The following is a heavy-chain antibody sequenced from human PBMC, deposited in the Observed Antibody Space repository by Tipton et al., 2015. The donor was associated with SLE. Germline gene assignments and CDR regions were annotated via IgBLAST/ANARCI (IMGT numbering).Heavy chain of an antibody. CDR2: IYTGGNT. CDR3: AVCSSGPFYFDY. Sequence: TLSLTCTVSGGSISRYYWGWIRQPAGKGLEWIGHIYTGGNTKYNPSLKSRVTLSIDTSRNQFSLNLNSLTAADTALYYCAVCSSGPFYFDYWGQGTLVTVSS. CDR1: GGSISRYY. V-gene: IGHV4-4*07. J-gene: IGHJ4*02. D-gene: IGHD6-25*01.